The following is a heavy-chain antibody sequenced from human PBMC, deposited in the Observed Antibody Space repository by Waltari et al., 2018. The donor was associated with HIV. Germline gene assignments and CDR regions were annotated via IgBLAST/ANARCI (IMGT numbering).Heavy chain of an antibody. CDR2: ISCSRFTR. D-gene: IGHD2-21*02. V-gene: IGHV3-48*01. J-gene: IGHJ6*02. CDR1: GFTFSTYS. CDR3: ARDRGVVTPNYGMDV. Sequence: EVQLVESGGGLVQPGGSLRLSCAASGFTFSTYSMNWVRQAPWKGLEWVSNISCSRFTRYYAYSVKGRFTSSRDNAKNSLYLQMNSLRAEDTAVYYCARDRGVVTPNYGMDVWGQGTTVTVSS.